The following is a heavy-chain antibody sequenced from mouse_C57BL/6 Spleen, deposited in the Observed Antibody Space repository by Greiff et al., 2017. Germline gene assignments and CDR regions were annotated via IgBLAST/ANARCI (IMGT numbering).Heavy chain of an antibody. Sequence: QVQLQQPGAELVRPGTSVKLSCKASGYTFTSYWMHWVKQRPGQGLEWIGVIDPSDSYTNYNQKFKGKATLTVDTSSSTAYMQLSSLTSEDSAVYYCARRDYYGSSPFDCWGTGTTLSVS. CDR1: GYTFTSYW. D-gene: IGHD1-1*01. J-gene: IGHJ2*01. V-gene: IGHV1-59*01. CDR2: IDPSDSYT. CDR3: ARRDYYGSSPFDC.